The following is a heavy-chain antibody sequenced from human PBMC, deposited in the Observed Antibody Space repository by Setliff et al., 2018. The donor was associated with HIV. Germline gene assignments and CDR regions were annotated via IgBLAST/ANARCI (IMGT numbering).Heavy chain of an antibody. D-gene: IGHD3-22*01. CDR3: ARGYDSSGYPDY. CDR2: IYTSGST. Sequence: SETLSLTCTVSGGSISSGSYYWSWIRQPAGKGLEWIGHIYTSGSTNYNPSLKSRVTISVDTSKNQFSLKLSSVTAADTAVYYCARGYDSSGYPDYWGQGTLVTVSS. J-gene: IGHJ4*02. CDR1: GGSISSGSYY. V-gene: IGHV4-61*09.